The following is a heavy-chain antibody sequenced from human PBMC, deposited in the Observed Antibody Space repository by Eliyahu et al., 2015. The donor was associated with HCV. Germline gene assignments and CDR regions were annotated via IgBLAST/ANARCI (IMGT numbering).Heavy chain of an antibody. V-gene: IGHV3-23*01. Sequence: EVQLLESGGGLVQPGGSLRLSCAASGFTFSSYAVSWVRQAPXKGLEWVSAISGSGGSTYYADSVKGRFTISRDNSKNTLYLQMNSLRAEDTAVYFCAKDSTPFQWYGGNSYWGQGTLVTVSS. CDR1: GFTFSSYA. J-gene: IGHJ4*02. D-gene: IGHD4-23*01. CDR2: ISGSGGST. CDR3: AKDSTPFQWYGGNSY.